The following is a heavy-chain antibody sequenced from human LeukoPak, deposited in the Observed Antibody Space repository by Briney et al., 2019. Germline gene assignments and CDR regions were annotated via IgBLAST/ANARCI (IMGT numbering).Heavy chain of an antibody. D-gene: IGHD6-19*01. V-gene: IGHV1-69*06. CDR1: GGTFSSYA. J-gene: IGHJ3*02. Sequence: SVKVSCKASGGTFSSYAISWVRQAPGQGLEWMGRIIPIFGTANYAQKFQGRVTITADKSTSTAYMELSSLRSEDTAVYYCAREDDIAVAGTPAFDIWGQGTMVTVSS. CDR2: IIPIFGTA. CDR3: AREDDIAVAGTPAFDI.